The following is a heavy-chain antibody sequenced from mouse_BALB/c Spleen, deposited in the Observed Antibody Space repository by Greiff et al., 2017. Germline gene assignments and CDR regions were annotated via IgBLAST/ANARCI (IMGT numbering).Heavy chain of an antibody. CDR1: GYSITSGYY. J-gene: IGHJ2*01. Sequence: EVQLQESGPGLVKPSQSLSLTCSVTGYSITSGYYWNWIRQFPGNKLEWMGYISYDGSNNYNPSLKNRISITRDTSKNQFFLKLNSVTTEDTATYYCARGGTRGYFDYWGQGTTLTVSS. D-gene: IGHD4-1*01. CDR3: ARGGTRGYFDY. CDR2: ISYDGSN. V-gene: IGHV3-6*02.